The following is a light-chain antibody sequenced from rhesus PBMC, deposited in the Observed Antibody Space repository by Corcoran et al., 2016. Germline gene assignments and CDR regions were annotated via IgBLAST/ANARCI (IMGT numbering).Light chain of an antibody. J-gene: IGKJ3*01. CDR1: QGISTY. V-gene: IGKV1-43*02. CDR2: AAS. Sequence: DIQMTQSPSSLSASVGDRVTITCRASQGISTYLNWYQQKPGKAPKRLIYAASSLESGVPSRLSGSGTGTDFTLTISSLQPEDFATYYCLQYNSDPFTFGPGTKLDIK. CDR3: LQYNSDPFT.